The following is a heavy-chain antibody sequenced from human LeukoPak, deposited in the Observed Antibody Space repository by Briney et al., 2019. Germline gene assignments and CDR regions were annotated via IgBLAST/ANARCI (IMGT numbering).Heavy chain of an antibody. J-gene: IGHJ4*02. CDR1: GFTFSGSA. V-gene: IGHV3-73*01. CDR2: IRSKANSYAT. Sequence: PGGSLRLSCAASGFTFSGSAMHWVRQASGKGREWVGRIRSKANSYATAYAASVKGRFTISRDDSKNTAYLQMNSLKTEGTAVYYCTSSDSGSYYGDYIDYWGQGTLVTVSS. CDR3: TSSDSGSYYGDYIDY. D-gene: IGHD1-26*01.